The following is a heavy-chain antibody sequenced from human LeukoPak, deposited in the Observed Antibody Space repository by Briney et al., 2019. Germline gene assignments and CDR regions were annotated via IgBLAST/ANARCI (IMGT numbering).Heavy chain of an antibody. J-gene: IGHJ6*02. CDR2: IYYSGST. Sequence: PSETLPLTCTVSGGSISSYYWSWIRQPPGKGLEWIGYIYYSGSTNYNPSLKSRVTISVDTSKNQFSLKLSSVTAADTAVYYCARVDRQRGYDILTGYYDYYYYYGMDVWGQGTTVTVSS. V-gene: IGHV4-59*01. CDR3: ARVDRQRGYDILTGYYDYYYYYGMDV. D-gene: IGHD3-9*01. CDR1: GGSISSYY.